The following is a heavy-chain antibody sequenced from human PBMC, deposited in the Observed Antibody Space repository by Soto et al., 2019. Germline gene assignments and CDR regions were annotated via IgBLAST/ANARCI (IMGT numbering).Heavy chain of an antibody. CDR2: IYYSGST. CDR3: ASQAGFYYYYGLDV. Sequence: SETLSLTCTVSGGSISSSSYYWGWIRQPPGKGLEWIGSIYYSGSTYYNPSLKSRVTISVDTSKNQFSLKLSSVTAADTAVYYCASQAGFYYYYGLDVWGQGTTVTVSS. CDR1: GGSISSSSYY. J-gene: IGHJ6*01. V-gene: IGHV4-39*01. D-gene: IGHD6-19*01.